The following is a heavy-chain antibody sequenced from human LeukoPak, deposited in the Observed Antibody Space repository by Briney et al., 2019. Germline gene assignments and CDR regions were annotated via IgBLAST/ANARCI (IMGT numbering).Heavy chain of an antibody. V-gene: IGHV3-30-3*01. CDR3: ATGGRDYYDSSGYQDAFDI. D-gene: IGHD3-22*01. Sequence: GGSLRLSCADSGYTFSSYTMHCVREAPGKGLEWVAVILYDGSRKYYADSVKGRVTISRGNSKNTLSLHWNSLRTGDTVVYDCATGGRDYYDSSGYQDAFDIWGQGTMVTVSS. J-gene: IGHJ3*02. CDR2: ILYDGSRK. CDR1: GYTFSSYT.